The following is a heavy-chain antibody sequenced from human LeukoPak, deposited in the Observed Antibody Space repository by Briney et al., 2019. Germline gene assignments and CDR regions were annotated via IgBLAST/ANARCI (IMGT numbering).Heavy chain of an antibody. Sequence: GGSLRLSCVASGLRFDDYAMNWVRHAPGKGLEWVSSISWNSGTIGYGDSVKGRFTISRDNAKNSLYLQMNSLRAEDTALYYCAKGKGGYYYGMDVWGQGTTVTVSS. V-gene: IGHV3-9*01. CDR3: AKGKGGYYYGMDV. CDR1: GLRFDDYA. J-gene: IGHJ6*02. CDR2: ISWNSGTI.